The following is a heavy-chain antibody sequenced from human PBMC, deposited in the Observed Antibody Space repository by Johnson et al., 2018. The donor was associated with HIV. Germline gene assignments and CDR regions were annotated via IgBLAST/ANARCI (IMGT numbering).Heavy chain of an antibody. Sequence: QMQLVESGGGVVQPGRSLRLSCAASGFTFSSYAMHWVRQAPGNGLEWVAVISYDGSNKYYADSVKGRFTISRDNSKNTLYLQMNSLRAEDTAVYYCARDRGIAARPFRYAFDIWGQGTMVTVSS. CDR3: ARDRGIAARPFRYAFDI. V-gene: IGHV3-30*04. J-gene: IGHJ3*02. D-gene: IGHD6-6*01. CDR2: ISYDGSNK. CDR1: GFTFSSYA.